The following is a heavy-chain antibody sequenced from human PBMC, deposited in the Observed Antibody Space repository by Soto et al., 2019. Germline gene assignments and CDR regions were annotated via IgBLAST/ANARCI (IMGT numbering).Heavy chain of an antibody. D-gene: IGHD3-22*01. J-gene: IGHJ4*02. V-gene: IGHV4-30-2*01. CDR2: IYHTGST. Sequence: SETLSLTCAVSGGSISSGGFSWSWIRQPPGKGLECIGYIYHTGSTYYNPSLKSRVTISVDRSKNQFSLRLSSVTAADTAIYYCARATFVRKVYYHASDYYFFDYWGQGTLVTVSS. CDR1: GGSISSGGFS. CDR3: ARATFVRKVYYHASDYYFFDY.